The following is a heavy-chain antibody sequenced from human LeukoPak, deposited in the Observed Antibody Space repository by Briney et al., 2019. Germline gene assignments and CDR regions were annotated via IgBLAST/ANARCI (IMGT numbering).Heavy chain of an antibody. CDR1: GGSTSSGGYY. CDR3: ARDRYNWNYPGIMDYYYYGMDV. V-gene: IGHV4-31*03. CDR2: IYYSGST. Sequence: SETLSLTCTVSGGSTSSGGYYWSWICQHPGKGLEWIGYIYYSGSTYYNPSLKSRVTISVDTSKNQFSLKLSSVTAADTAVYYCARDRYNWNYPGIMDYYYYGMDVWGQGTTVTVSS. J-gene: IGHJ6*02. D-gene: IGHD1-7*01.